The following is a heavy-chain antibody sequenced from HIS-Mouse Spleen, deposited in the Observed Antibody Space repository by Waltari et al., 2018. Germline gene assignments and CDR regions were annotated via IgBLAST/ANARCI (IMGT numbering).Heavy chain of an antibody. Sequence: EVQLVQSGAEVKQPGESLKISCKGSGYSFTSQWIGWVRRLPGKGLEWMGIIYPGDSDTRYSPSFQGQVTISADKSISTAYLQWSSLKASDTAMYYCARSMGLAVANDAFDIWGQGTMVTVSS. V-gene: IGHV5-51*01. D-gene: IGHD6-19*01. J-gene: IGHJ3*02. CDR3: ARSMGLAVANDAFDI. CDR2: IYPGDSDT. CDR1: GYSFTSQW.